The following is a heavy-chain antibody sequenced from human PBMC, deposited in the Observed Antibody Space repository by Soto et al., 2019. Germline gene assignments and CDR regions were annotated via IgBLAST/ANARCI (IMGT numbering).Heavy chain of an antibody. V-gene: IGHV4-31*03. CDR2: IYYSGST. J-gene: IGHJ4*02. D-gene: IGHD3-22*01. CDR3: ARERRYYYDSSGYPPFFDY. Sequence: LSLTCTVSGGSISSGGYYWSWIRQHPGKGLEWIGYIYYSGSTYCNPSLKSRVTISVDTSKNQFSLKLSSVTAADTAVYYCARERRYYYDSSGYPPFFDYWGQGTLVTVSS. CDR1: GGSISSGGYY.